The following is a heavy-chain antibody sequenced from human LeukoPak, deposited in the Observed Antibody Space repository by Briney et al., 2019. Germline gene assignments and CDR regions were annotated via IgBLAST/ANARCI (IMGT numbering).Heavy chain of an antibody. Sequence: SETLSLTCSLSGGSISTYYWSWIREPPGEGLEWIGYISYSGSTNYNPSLKSRVTISVDTSKNQFSLRLSSATAADTAVYYCARHGGSYSLDQWGQGTLVTVSS. CDR2: ISYSGST. J-gene: IGHJ4*02. V-gene: IGHV4-59*08. D-gene: IGHD1-26*01. CDR3: ARHGGSYSLDQ. CDR1: GGSISTYY.